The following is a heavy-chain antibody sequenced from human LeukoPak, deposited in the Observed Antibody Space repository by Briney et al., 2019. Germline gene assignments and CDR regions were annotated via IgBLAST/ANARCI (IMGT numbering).Heavy chain of an antibody. D-gene: IGHD5-18*01. J-gene: IGHJ4*02. CDR2: IYYSGSA. CDR1: GGSISSYY. V-gene: IGHV4-59*01. Sequence: SETLSLTCTVSGGSISSYYWSWIRQPPGKGLEWIGYIYYSGSANYNPSLKSRVTISVDTSKNQFSLKLSSVTAADTAVYYCARDQTNSYGIDYWGQGTLVTVSS. CDR3: ARDQTNSYGIDY.